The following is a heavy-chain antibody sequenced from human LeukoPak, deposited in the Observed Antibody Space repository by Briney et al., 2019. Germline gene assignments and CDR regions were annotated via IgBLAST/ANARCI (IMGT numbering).Heavy chain of an antibody. J-gene: IGHJ4*02. CDR1: GFSFANYA. CDR3: AKEWAAASTVLVY. D-gene: IGHD6-13*01. V-gene: IGHV3-23*01. Sequence: GGSLRLSCAASGFSFANYAMSWVRQAPGKGLGWVSATVGGGGPNTYHADSVRGRFPISRENSKNTRYLKMNSLRAQDTAVYYCAKEWAAASTVLVYWGQGTLVTVSS. CDR2: TVGGGGPNT.